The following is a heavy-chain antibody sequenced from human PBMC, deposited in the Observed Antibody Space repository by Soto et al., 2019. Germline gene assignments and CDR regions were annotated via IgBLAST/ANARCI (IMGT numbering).Heavy chain of an antibody. J-gene: IGHJ4*02. CDR3: AREYGYCTNGVCYTLGY. D-gene: IGHD2-8*01. CDR1: GFTFSSYA. CDR2: ISYDGSNK. Sequence: QVQLVESGGGVVQPGRSLRLSCAASGFTFSSYAMHWVRQAPGKGLEWVAVISYDGSNKYYADSVKGRFTISRDNSKNTLYLQMNSLRAEDTAVYYCAREYGYCTNGVCYTLGYWGQGTLVTVSS. V-gene: IGHV3-30-3*01.